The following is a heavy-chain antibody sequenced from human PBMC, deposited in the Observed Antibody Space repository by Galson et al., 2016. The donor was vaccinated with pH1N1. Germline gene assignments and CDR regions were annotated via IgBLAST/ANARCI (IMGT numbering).Heavy chain of an antibody. V-gene: IGHV3-9*01. D-gene: IGHD5-18*01. CDR2: ISWNSGSI. Sequence: SLRLSCAASGFTFDDYAMHWVRQAPGKGLEWVSGISWNSGSIGYADSVKGRFTISRDNAKNSQYLQMNSLRAEDTALYYCAKVTGYLYGYVDYWGQGTLVTVSS. CDR1: GFTFDDYA. CDR3: AKVTGYLYGYVDY. J-gene: IGHJ4*02.